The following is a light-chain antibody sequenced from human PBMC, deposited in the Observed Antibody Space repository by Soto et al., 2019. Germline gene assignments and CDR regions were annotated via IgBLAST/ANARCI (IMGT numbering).Light chain of an antibody. CDR1: QTLTSSY. CDR3: QQYASAPYT. V-gene: IGKV3-20*01. Sequence: EIVLTQSPGTLSLSPGERATISCRASQTLTSSYLAWYQQKPGQAPRLLIYGASSRATGIPDRFSGSGSGTDFTLTIRRLEPEDFEVYYCQQYASAPYTFGRGTKLEIK. J-gene: IGKJ2*01. CDR2: GAS.